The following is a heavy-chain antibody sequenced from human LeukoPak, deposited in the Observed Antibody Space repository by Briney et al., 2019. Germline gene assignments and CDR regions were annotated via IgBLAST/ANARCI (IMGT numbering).Heavy chain of an antibody. D-gene: IGHD3-3*01. Sequence: GESLKISCKGSGYSFTSFWIGWVRQMPGKGLEWMGIIYPGDSDTRYSPSFQGQVTISADKFISTAYLQWTSLKASDTAMYYCARSGFLEWFYAFDIWGQGTMVTVSS. V-gene: IGHV5-51*01. CDR2: IYPGDSDT. J-gene: IGHJ3*02. CDR1: GYSFTSFW. CDR3: ARSGFLEWFYAFDI.